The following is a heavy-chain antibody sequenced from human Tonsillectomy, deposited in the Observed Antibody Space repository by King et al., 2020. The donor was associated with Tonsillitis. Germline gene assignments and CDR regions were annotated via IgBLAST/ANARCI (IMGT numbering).Heavy chain of an antibody. CDR3: ARTPKYYDSSGPV. J-gene: IGHJ6*02. Sequence: VQLQESGPGLVKPSQTLSLTCTVSGDSFSSGGYYLSWIRQHPGKGLEWIGYIYYSGSTYYNPSLKSRVTISVDTSKNQFSLKLSSVTAADTAVYYCARTPKYYDSSGPVWGQGTTVNVSS. D-gene: IGHD3-22*01. CDR2: IYYSGST. CDR1: GDSFSSGGYY. V-gene: IGHV4-31*03.